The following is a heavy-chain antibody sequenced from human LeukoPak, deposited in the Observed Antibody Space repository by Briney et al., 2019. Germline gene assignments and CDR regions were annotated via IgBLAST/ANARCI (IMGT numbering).Heavy chain of an antibody. J-gene: IGHJ4*02. CDR3: ARVRIYYDSSGSPSPLFDY. V-gene: IGHV4-59*01. Sequence: SETLSLTCTVSGGSISSYYWSWIRQPPGKGLEWIWYIYYSGSTKYNPSLKSRVTISVDTSKNQFSLKLSSVTAADTAVYYCARVRIYYDSSGSPSPLFDYWGQGTLVTVSS. CDR2: IYYSGST. CDR1: GGSISSYY. D-gene: IGHD3-22*01.